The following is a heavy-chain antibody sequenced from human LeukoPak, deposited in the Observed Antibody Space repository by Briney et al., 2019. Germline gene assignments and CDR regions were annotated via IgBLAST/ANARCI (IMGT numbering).Heavy chain of an antibody. CDR1: GFTVSSNY. J-gene: IGHJ5*02. D-gene: IGHD3-10*01. Sequence: GALRLSCAASGFTVSSNYMSWVRQAPGKGLEWVSVIYSGGSTYYADSVKGRFTISRDNSKNTLYLQMNSLRAEDTAVYYCARVIRVRGVIIRSGGWFDPWGQGTLVTVSS. V-gene: IGHV3-53*01. CDR2: IYSGGST. CDR3: ARVIRVRGVIIRSGGWFDP.